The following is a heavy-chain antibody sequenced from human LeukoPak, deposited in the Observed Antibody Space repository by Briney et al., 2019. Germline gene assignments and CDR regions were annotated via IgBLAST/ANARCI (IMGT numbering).Heavy chain of an antibody. CDR2: MNPNSGNT. CDR1: GYTFTSYD. V-gene: IGHV1-8*03. D-gene: IGHD4-17*01. J-gene: IGHJ4*02. Sequence: EASVKVSCKASGYTFTSYDINWVRQATGQGLEWMGWMNPNSGNTGYAQKFQGRVTITRNTSISTAYMELSSLRSEDTAVYYCARDINYGDYAFDYWGQGTLVTVSS. CDR3: ARDINYGDYAFDY.